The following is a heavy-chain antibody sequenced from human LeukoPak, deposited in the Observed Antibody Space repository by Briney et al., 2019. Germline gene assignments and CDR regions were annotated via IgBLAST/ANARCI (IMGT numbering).Heavy chain of an antibody. CDR3: AKDGLSSGWHYYYYYYMDV. V-gene: IGHV1-8*03. CDR1: GYTFTSYD. D-gene: IGHD6-19*01. J-gene: IGHJ6*03. Sequence: ASVKVSCKASGYTFTSYDINWVRQATGQGLEWMGWMNPNSGNTGYAQKFQGRVTITRNTSISTACMELSSLRAEDTAVYYCAKDGLSSGWHYYYYYYMDVWGKGTTVTVSS. CDR2: MNPNSGNT.